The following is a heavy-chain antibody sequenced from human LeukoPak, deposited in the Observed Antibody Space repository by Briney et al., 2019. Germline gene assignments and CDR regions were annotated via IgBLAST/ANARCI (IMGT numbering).Heavy chain of an antibody. CDR2: ISSSGSTI. J-gene: IGHJ6*03. CDR1: GFTFSSYE. V-gene: IGHV3-48*03. CDR3: ARGGITIFLSYNYMDV. Sequence: PGGSLRLSCAASGFTFSSYEMNWVRQAPGKGLEWVSYISSSGSTIYYADSVKGRFTISRDNAKNSLYLQMNSLRAEDTALYYCARGGITIFLSYNYMDVWGKGTTVTVSS. D-gene: IGHD3-9*01.